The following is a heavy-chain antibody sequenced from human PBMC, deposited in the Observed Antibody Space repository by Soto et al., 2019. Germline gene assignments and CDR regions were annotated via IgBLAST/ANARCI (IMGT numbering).Heavy chain of an antibody. CDR3: ARDRGGLGY. D-gene: IGHD3-16*01. V-gene: IGHV3-7*03. CDR2: IKQDGSER. J-gene: IGHJ4*02. Sequence: GGSLRLSCAASGFPLSSYWMSWVRQAPGKGLEWVANIKQDGSERYYVDSVKGRFTISRDNAKNLLYLQANSLTAEDAAVYYCARDRGGLGYWGQGTLVTVSS. CDR1: GFPLSSYW.